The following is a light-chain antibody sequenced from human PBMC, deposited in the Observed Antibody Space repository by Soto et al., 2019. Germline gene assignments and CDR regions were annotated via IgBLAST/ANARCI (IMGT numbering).Light chain of an antibody. CDR3: QQSYSTPPT. CDR2: AAS. Sequence: DIQMTQSPSSLSASVGDRVTITCRASQSISSYLNWYQQKPGKATKLLIYAASSLQSGVTSRFSGSGSGTDFTLTISSLQPEDFATYYCQQSYSTPPTCGQGTKVEIK. V-gene: IGKV1-39*01. CDR1: QSISSY. J-gene: IGKJ1*01.